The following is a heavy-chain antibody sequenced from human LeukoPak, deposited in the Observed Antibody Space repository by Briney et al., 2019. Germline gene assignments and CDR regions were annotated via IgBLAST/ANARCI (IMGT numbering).Heavy chain of an antibody. V-gene: IGHV4-34*01. J-gene: IGHJ4*02. CDR1: GVSFRGYY. Sequence: SETLSLTCAVYGVSFRGYYWSWIRQPPGKGLEWIGEITHSGCTNYMQSLKSRVTISVDTYKNQFSLKLSSVTAAYTAVYYCGIGEGYCNSTSCHFTAAGTRGRLDYWGQGTLVTVSS. CDR2: ITHSGCT. CDR3: GIGEGYCNSTSCHFTAAGTRGRLDY. D-gene: IGHD2-2*01.